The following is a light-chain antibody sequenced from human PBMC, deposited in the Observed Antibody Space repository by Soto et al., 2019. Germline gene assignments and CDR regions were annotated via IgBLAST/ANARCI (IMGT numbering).Light chain of an antibody. CDR3: QQAKSFPFT. J-gene: IGKJ3*01. CDR2: AAS. Sequence: DIQMTQSPSSVSASIGDRVTITCRASQSIGSWLAWYQQKPGIAPTLLIYAASSFQSGVPSRFSGSGSGSDFPLTITSLHPEDSATYYCQQAKSFPFTFGPGTKVDIK. CDR1: QSIGSW. V-gene: IGKV1-12*02.